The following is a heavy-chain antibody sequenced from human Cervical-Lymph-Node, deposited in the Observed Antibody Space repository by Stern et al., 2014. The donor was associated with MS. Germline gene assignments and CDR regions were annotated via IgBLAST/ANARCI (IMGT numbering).Heavy chain of an antibody. V-gene: IGHV1-46*03. CDR3: GRGVPKIGNVFDV. J-gene: IGHJ3*01. CDR2: VRPTGTT. CDR1: GYTFTNYY. D-gene: IGHD4/OR15-4a*01. Sequence: QMQLVQSGAEVKKPGASVNISCKASGYTFTNYYIHWVRQAPGQGPEWMAVVRPTGTTIYAEKFQGRVTMTRDTSTSTAYVELNSLRSEDTAVYYCGRGVPKIGNVFDVWGQGTVVTVSS.